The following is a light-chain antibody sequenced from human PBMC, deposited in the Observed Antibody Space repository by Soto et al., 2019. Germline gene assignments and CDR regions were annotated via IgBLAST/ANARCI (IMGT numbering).Light chain of an antibody. CDR1: KNITNL. CDR2: AAS. CDR3: QESATTRWA. J-gene: IGKJ1*01. V-gene: IGKV1-39*01. Sequence: DMQMTQSPSSVSASVGDLVTIXXRESKNITNLLNWYQHNPGKAPNLXIFAASHLQSGVSSRFSGSGAGTDFTLTISSLHPEDFATFYCQESATTRWAFGQGTKVDI.